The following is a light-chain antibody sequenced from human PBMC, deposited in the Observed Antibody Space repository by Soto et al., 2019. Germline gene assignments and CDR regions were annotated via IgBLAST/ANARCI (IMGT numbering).Light chain of an antibody. Sequence: QSALTQPPSASGSPGQSVTISCTGTSSDVGGYNYVSWYQQHPGKAPKVMIYDVNKRPSGVPDRFSGSKSGNTASLTVSGLQAEDEGDYYCQSYDSDLSAWVFGGGTKLTVL. J-gene: IGLJ3*02. CDR3: QSYDSDLSAWV. CDR2: DVN. V-gene: IGLV2-8*01. CDR1: SSDVGGYNY.